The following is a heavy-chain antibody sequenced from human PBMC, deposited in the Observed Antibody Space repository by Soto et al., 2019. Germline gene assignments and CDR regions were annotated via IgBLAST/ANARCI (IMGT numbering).Heavy chain of an antibody. CDR2: ISYDGSNK. CDR1: GFTFSSYG. D-gene: IGHD1-7*01. J-gene: IGHJ4*02. Sequence: GGSLRLSCAASGFTFSSYGMHWVRQAPGKGLEWVAVISYDGSNKYYADSVKGRFTISRDNSKNTLYLQMNSLRAEDTAVYYCAKPQYNWNSAPPFDYWGQGTLVTVSS. CDR3: AKPQYNWNSAPPFDY. V-gene: IGHV3-30*18.